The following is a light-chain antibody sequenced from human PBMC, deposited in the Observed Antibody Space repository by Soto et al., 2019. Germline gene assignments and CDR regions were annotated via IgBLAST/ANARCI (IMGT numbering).Light chain of an antibody. J-gene: IGKJ1*01. CDR2: AAS. Sequence: IVMTQSPATLSVSPGERATVTCRASQSVSGYLAWHQQRPGQAPRLLIYAASTRATGIPGRFSASGSGTEFTLTITGLQSEDVAVYFCQQYYNWPPTFGQGTKVEIK. V-gene: IGKV3D-15*01. CDR1: QSVSGY. CDR3: QQYYNWPPT.